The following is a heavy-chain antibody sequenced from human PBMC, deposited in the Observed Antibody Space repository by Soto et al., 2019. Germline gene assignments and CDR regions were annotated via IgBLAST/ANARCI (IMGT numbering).Heavy chain of an antibody. CDR2: IRWNSGSI. Sequence: EVQLVESGGDLVQPGRSLRLSCAASGFNFDDYAMHWVRQAPGKGLEWVSGIRWNSGSIGYADSVKGRFTISRDNAKNSLYLQMNSLRAEDTALYYCAKDIWELSYYFDYWGQGTLVTVSS. D-gene: IGHD3-16*02. CDR1: GFNFDDYA. CDR3: AKDIWELSYYFDY. J-gene: IGHJ4*02. V-gene: IGHV3-9*01.